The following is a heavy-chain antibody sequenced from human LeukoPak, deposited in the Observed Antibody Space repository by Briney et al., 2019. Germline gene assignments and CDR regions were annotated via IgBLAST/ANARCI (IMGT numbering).Heavy chain of an antibody. D-gene: IGHD5-18*01. CDR1: GFTFSSYS. Sequence: PGGSLRLSCAASGFTFSSYSMNRVRQAPGKGLEWVSSISSSSSYIYYADSVKGRFTISRDNAKNSLYLQMNSLRAEDTAVYYCARGYSYGHTYYYYYYMDVWGKGTTVTVSS. J-gene: IGHJ6*03. CDR3: ARGYSYGHTYYYYYYMDV. CDR2: ISSSSSYI. V-gene: IGHV3-21*01.